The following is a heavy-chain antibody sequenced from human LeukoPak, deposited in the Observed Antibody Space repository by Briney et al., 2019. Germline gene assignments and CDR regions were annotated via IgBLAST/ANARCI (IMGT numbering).Heavy chain of an antibody. CDR3: ARRIISGWLVYFDY. CDR1: GSTFSSYE. Sequence: GGSLRLSCAASGSTFSSYEMNWVRQAPGKGLEWVSYISSSGSTIYYADSVKGRFTISRDNAKNSLYLQMNSLRAEDTAVYYCARRIISGWLVYFDYWGQGTLVTVSS. J-gene: IGHJ4*02. D-gene: IGHD6-19*01. V-gene: IGHV3-48*03. CDR2: ISSSGSTI.